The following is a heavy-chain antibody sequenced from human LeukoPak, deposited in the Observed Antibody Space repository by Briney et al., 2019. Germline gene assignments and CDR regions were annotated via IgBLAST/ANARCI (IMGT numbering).Heavy chain of an antibody. CDR2: IYHSGST. V-gene: IGHV4-38-2*02. CDR3: ARGAGSASGD. D-gene: IGHD6-25*01. CDR1: GYSISSGYY. J-gene: IGHJ4*02. Sequence: SETLSLTCTVSGYSISSGYYWGWIRQPPGKGLEWIGSIYHSGSTYYNPSLKSRVTISVDTSKNQFSLKLSSVTAADTAVYYCARGAGSASGDWGQGTLVTVSS.